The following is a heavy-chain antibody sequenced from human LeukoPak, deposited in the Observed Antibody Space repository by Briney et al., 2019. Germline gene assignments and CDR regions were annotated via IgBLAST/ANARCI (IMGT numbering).Heavy chain of an antibody. CDR3: AKYGAKSYYYDSSGYYSFDY. Sequence: GGSLRLSCAASGFTFSSYAMSWVRQAPGKGLEWVSAISGSGGSTYYADSVKGRFTTSRDNSKNTLYLQMNSLRAEDTAVYYCAKYGAKSYYYDSSGYYSFDYWGQGTLVTVSS. CDR1: GFTFSSYA. CDR2: ISGSGGST. J-gene: IGHJ4*02. V-gene: IGHV3-23*01. D-gene: IGHD3-22*01.